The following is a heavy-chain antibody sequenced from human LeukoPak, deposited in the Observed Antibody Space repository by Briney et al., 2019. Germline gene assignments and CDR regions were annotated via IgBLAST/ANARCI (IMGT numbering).Heavy chain of an antibody. CDR1: GFTFSSYW. CDR2: IKQDGSEK. V-gene: IGHV3-7*01. Sequence: GGSLRLSCAASGFTFSSYWMSWVRQAPGKGLEWVAHIKQDGSEKYYVDSVKGRFTISRDNAKNSLYLQMNSLRAEDTAVYYCARDLPNGYDSSGYFLYYFDYWGQGTLVTVSS. CDR3: ARDLPNGYDSSGYFLYYFDY. D-gene: IGHD3-22*01. J-gene: IGHJ4*02.